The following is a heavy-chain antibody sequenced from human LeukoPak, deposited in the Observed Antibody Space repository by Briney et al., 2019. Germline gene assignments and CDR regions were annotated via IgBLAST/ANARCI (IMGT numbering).Heavy chain of an antibody. CDR3: AKECDYGNTSHMPCY. V-gene: IGHV3-23*01. J-gene: IGHJ4*02. CDR1: ALPPSNYA. Sequence: GGSLRLSCAASALPPSNYAMSWVRQAPGKGLEWVSSISDGGWTAYTDSVKGRSFISRETATNTLYLQMNSLRVEDTAVYYCAKECDYGNTSHMPCYWGRGTLVTVSS. CDR2: ISDGGWT. D-gene: IGHD4-17*01.